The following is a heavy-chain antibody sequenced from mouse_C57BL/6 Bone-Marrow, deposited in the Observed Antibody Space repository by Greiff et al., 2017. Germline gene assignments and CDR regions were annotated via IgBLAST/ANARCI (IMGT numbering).Heavy chain of an antibody. V-gene: IGHV6-3*01. J-gene: IGHJ2*01. CDR2: IRLKSDNYAT. Sequence: EVKVEESGGGLVQPGGSMKLSCVASGFTFSNYWMNWVRQSPEKGLEWVAQIRLKSDNYATHYAASVKGRFTISRDDSKSSVYLQMNNLRAEDTGIYYCTVGNRWGQGTALTVSA. CDR3: TVGNR. CDR1: GFTFSNYW.